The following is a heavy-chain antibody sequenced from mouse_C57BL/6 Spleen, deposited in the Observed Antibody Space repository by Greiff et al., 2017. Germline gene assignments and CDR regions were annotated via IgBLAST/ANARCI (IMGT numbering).Heavy chain of an antibody. V-gene: IGHV1-55*01. Sequence: VQLQQPGAELVKPGASVKLSCKASGYTFTSYWIPWVKQRPGQGLEWIGDIYPGSGSTNYNEKFKSKATLTVDTSSSTAYMQLSSLTSADSAVYYCARGQGNYGFYYFDYWGQGTTLTVSS. CDR1: GYTFTSYW. J-gene: IGHJ2*01. D-gene: IGHD2-1*01. CDR3: ARGQGNYGFYYFDY. CDR2: IYPGSGST.